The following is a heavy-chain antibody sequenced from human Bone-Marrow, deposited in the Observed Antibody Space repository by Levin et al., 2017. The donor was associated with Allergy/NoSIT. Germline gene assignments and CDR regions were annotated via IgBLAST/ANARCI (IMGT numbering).Heavy chain of an antibody. CDR2: IYPGDSDT. CDR1: GYSFTSYW. Sequence: HGESLKISCKGSGYSFTSYWIGWVRQMPGKGLEWMGIIYPGDSDTRYSPSFQGQVTISADKSISTAYLQWSSLKASDTAMYYCARLGYYDSSGYWGGGYDYGMDVWGQGTTVTVSS. D-gene: IGHD3-22*01. CDR3: ARLGYYDSSGYWGGGYDYGMDV. J-gene: IGHJ6*02. V-gene: IGHV5-51*01.